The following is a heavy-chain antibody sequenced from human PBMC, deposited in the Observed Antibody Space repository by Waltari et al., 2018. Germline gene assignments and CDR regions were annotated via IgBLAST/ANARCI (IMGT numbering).Heavy chain of an antibody. CDR2: INQSGST. J-gene: IGHJ4*02. V-gene: IGHV4-34*01. D-gene: IGHD6-13*01. CDR3: ARLPRIAAAGIYYFDY. Sequence: QVQLQQWGAGLLKPSETLSLTCAVYGGSFSGYYWSWIHQPPGKGLEWIGEINQSGSTNYHPSLKSRVTISVDTSKNQFSLKLSSVTAADTAVYYCARLPRIAAAGIYYFDYWGQGTLVTVSS. CDR1: GGSFSGYY.